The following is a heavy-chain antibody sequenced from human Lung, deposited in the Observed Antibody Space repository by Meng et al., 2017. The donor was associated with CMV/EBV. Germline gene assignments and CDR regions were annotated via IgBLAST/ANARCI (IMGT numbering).Heavy chain of an antibody. J-gene: IGHJ6*02. D-gene: IGHD3-3*01. CDR2: IKQDGSEK. V-gene: IGHV3-7*01. Sequence: LTXXASGFTFSSYWMSWVRQAPGKGLEWVANIKQDGSEKYYVDSVKGRFTISRDNAKNSLYLQINSLRAEDTAVYYCAREGVFGVVIAGYYGMDVWGQGTTVXVSS. CDR1: GFTFSSYW. CDR3: AREGVFGVVIAGYYGMDV.